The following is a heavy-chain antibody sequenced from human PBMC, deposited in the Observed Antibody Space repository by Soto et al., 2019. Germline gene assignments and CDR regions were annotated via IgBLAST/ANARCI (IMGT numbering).Heavy chain of an antibody. D-gene: IGHD6-19*01. V-gene: IGHV1-18*01. J-gene: IGHJ4*02. CDR2: ISAYNGNT. Sequence: ASVKVSCKASGYTFTSYGISWVRQAPGQGLEWMGWISAYNGNTNYAQKLQGRVTMTTDTSTSTAYMELRSLRSDDTAVYYCARDFGLLKSSGFKRCTVYCGQGTLVTVSS. CDR1: GYTFTSYG. CDR3: ARDFGLLKSSGFKRCTVY.